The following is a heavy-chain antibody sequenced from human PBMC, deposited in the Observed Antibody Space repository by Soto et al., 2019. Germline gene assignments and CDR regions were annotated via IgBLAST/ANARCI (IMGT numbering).Heavy chain of an antibody. CDR1: GFTFSSYA. V-gene: IGHV3-23*01. Sequence: GGSLRLSCAASGFTFSSYAMSWVRQAPGKGLEWVSAISGSGGSTYYADSVKGRFTISRDNSKNTLYLQMNSLRAEDTAVYYCAKDLDITIFGVVTEHPIDYWGQGTLVTVSS. CDR3: AKDLDITIFGVVTEHPIDY. D-gene: IGHD3-3*01. J-gene: IGHJ4*02. CDR2: ISGSGGST.